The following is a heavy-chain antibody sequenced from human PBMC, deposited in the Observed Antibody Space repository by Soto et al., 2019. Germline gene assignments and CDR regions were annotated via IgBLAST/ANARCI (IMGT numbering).Heavy chain of an antibody. CDR2: IYYNGKT. J-gene: IGHJ4*02. V-gene: IGHV4-59*11. D-gene: IGHD1-26*01. CDR1: GGSMSSRY. Sequence: LSLTCSGSGGSMSSRYWTWIRQPPGKGLEWLGYIYYNGKTNYSPSLKSRVSMSIDTSKNQFSLRLSSVTAADTAVYYCARDVGRFDFWGQGTLVTVSS. CDR3: ARDVGRFDF.